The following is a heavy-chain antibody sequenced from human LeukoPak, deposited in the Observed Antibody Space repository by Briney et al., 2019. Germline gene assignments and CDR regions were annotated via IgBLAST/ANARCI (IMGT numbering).Heavy chain of an antibody. Sequence: GASVKVSFKASGYTFTSYGISWVRQAPGQGLEWMGWISAYNGNTNYAQKLQGRVTMTTDTSTSTAYMELRSLRSDDTAVYYCARDKYSSSRSNWFDPWGQGTLVTVSS. D-gene: IGHD6-6*01. CDR1: GYTFTSYG. V-gene: IGHV1-18*01. J-gene: IGHJ5*02. CDR2: ISAYNGNT. CDR3: ARDKYSSSRSNWFDP.